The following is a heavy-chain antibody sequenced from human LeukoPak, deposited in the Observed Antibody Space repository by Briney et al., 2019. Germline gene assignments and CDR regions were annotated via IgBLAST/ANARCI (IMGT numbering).Heavy chain of an antibody. J-gene: IGHJ6*04. CDR1: GFTFSSYW. CDR2: IKQDGSEK. V-gene: IGHV3-7*03. CDR3: ARKAYGLDV. Sequence: TGGSLRLSCAPPGFTFSSYWMSWVRQAPGKGLEWVANIKQDGSEKYYVDSVKGRFTISRDNGKNSLYLQMNSLRAEDTAVYYCARKAYGLDVWGKGTTVTVSS.